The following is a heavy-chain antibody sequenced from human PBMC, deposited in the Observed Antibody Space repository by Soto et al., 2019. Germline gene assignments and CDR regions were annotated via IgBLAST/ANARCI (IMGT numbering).Heavy chain of an antibody. CDR3: AKGRRVGQMYFDI. J-gene: IGHJ3*02. CDR1: GFMFSSYA. D-gene: IGHD1-26*01. Sequence: ESGGGLVQPGGSLRLSCAASGFMFSSYAMSWVRQAPGKGLEWVSDISAGGGNINYADSVKGRFAISRDKSKSTLYLQMNNLRAEDTALYYCAKGRRVGQMYFDIWGQGTMVTVSS. V-gene: IGHV3-23*01. CDR2: ISAGGGNI.